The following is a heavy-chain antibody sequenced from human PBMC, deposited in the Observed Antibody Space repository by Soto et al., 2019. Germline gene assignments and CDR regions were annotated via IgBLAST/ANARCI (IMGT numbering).Heavy chain of an antibody. Sequence: SVKVSCKASGGTFSSYAIRWVRQAPGQGLEWMGGIIPIFGTANYAQKFQVRVTITAHKSTSTAYMELSSLRSEDTAVYYCALVVVITLPDYYYGMDVWGQGTTVTVSS. V-gene: IGHV1-69*06. CDR2: IIPIFGTA. J-gene: IGHJ6*02. CDR3: ALVVVITLPDYYYGMDV. D-gene: IGHD3-22*01. CDR1: GGTFSSYA.